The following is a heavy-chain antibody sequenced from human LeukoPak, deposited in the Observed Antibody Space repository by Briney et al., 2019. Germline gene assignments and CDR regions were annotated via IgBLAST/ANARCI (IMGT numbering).Heavy chain of an antibody. CDR2: VSSSSGYI. CDR1: GFTFSTYT. Sequence: GGSLRLSCAASGFTFSTYTMNWVRQAPGKGLEWVSSVSSSSGYIYYADSVKGRFTISRDNAKNSLYLQMNSLRAEDTAVYYCARLDSSGYLYYFDYWGQGTLVTVSS. CDR3: ARLDSSGYLYYFDY. D-gene: IGHD3-22*01. J-gene: IGHJ4*02. V-gene: IGHV3-21*01.